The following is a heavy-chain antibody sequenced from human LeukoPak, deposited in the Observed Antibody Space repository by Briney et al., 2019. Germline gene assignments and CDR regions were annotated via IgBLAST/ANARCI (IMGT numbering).Heavy chain of an antibody. CDR1: GGSISGYL. J-gene: IGHJ4*02. D-gene: IGHD5-12*01. Sequence: SETLSLTCTVSGGSISGYLWTWIRQPAGKGLEWIGRIYSSGGNNYNPSLKSRVTMSLDTSKNHFSLNLTSVTAADTAVYYCAREPTSGREPTSGRPLDYWGQGTLVTVSS. CDR2: IYSSGGN. V-gene: IGHV4-4*07. CDR3: AREPTSGREPTSGRPLDY.